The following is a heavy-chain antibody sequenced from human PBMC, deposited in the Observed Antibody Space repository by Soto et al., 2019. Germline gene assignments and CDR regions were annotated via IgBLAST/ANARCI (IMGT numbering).Heavy chain of an antibody. CDR1: GFTFSSYA. CDR3: ATDSSGPFPHWFDP. CDR2: ISGSGDST. Sequence: EVQLLESGGSLVQPGESLRLSCAGSGFTFSSYAIGWVRQAPGKGLEWVSSISGSGDSTYYADSVKGRFTISRDNSKNTLYLQMNSLRAEDTAVYYCATDSSGPFPHWFDPWSQGTLVTVSS. J-gene: IGHJ5*02. V-gene: IGHV3-23*01. D-gene: IGHD3-22*01.